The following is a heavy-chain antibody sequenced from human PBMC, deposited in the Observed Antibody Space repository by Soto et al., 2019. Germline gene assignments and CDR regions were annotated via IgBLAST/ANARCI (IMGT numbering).Heavy chain of an antibody. V-gene: IGHV3-48*03. CDR2: ISSSGSTI. CDR1: GFTFSSYE. J-gene: IGHJ6*02. D-gene: IGHD1-26*01. Sequence: EVQLVESGGGLVQPGGSLRLSCAASGFTFSSYEMNWVRQAPGKGLEWVSYISSSGSTIYYADSVKGRFTISRDNAKKSLYLQMNSLRAEDTAVYYCARDALIVGAMSYYYGMDVWGQGTTVTVSS. CDR3: ARDALIVGAMSYYYGMDV.